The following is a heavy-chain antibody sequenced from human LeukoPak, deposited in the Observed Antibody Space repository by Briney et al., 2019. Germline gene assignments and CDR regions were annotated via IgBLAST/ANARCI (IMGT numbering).Heavy chain of an antibody. CDR3: ARDGYNPIDY. CDR1: GDSISSSSYS. CDR2: IYYSGST. V-gene: IGHV4-39*07. J-gene: IGHJ4*02. Sequence: SETLSLTCIVSGDSISSSSYSWGWIRQPPGKGLEWIGNIYYSGSTYYNPSLKSRVTISVDTSKNQFSLKLSSVTAADTAVYYCARDGYNPIDYWGQGTLVTVSS. D-gene: IGHD5-24*01.